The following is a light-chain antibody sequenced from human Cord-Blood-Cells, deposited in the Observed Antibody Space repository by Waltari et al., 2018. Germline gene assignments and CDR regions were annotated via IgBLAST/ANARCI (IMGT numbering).Light chain of an antibody. Sequence: QSALTQPASVSGSPGQSLTISCTGTSSDVGGYNYVSWYQQHPGKAPKRLIYDVSNRPSGVSNRFSGSKSGSTASLTISGLQGEDEADYYCSSYTSSSTYGFGTGTKVTVL. CDR3: SSYTSSSTYG. CDR1: SSDVGGYNY. CDR2: DVS. V-gene: IGLV2-14*03. J-gene: IGLJ1*01.